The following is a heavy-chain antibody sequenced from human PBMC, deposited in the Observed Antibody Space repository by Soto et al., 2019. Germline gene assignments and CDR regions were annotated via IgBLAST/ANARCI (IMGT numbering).Heavy chain of an antibody. CDR2: ISSNGGST. CDR1: GFTFSSYA. J-gene: IGHJ6*02. V-gene: IGHV3-64*02. D-gene: IGHD3-3*01. CDR3: ARGEDPYDFWSGRGVGMDV. Sequence: EVQLVESGAGLVQPGGSLSLSCAASGFTFSSYAMHWVRQAPGKGLEYVSAISSNGGSTYYADSVKGRFTISRDNSKNTLYLQMGSLRAEDMAVYYCARGEDPYDFWSGRGVGMDVCGQGTTFTVSS.